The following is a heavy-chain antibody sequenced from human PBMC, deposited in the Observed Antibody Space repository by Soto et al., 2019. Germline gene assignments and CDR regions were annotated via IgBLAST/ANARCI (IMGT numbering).Heavy chain of an antibody. CDR3: ARVGPNYVWGSYRLDFDY. D-gene: IGHD3-16*02. CDR2: IYYSGST. CDR1: GGSISSYY. J-gene: IGHJ4*02. Sequence: SETLSLTCTVSGGSISSYYWSWIRQPPGKGLEWIGYIYYSGSTNYNPSLKSRFTISVDTSKNQFSLKLSFVTAADTAVYYCARVGPNYVWGSYRLDFDYWGQGTLVTVSS. V-gene: IGHV4-59*01.